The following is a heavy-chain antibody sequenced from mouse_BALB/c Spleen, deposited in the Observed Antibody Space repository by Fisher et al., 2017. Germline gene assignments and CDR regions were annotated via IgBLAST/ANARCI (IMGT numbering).Heavy chain of an antibody. CDR3: ARGGYYAMDY. V-gene: IGHV1-26*01. Sequence: KFKGKATLTVDKSSSTAYMELLSLTSEDSAVYYCARGGYYAMDYWGQGTSVTVSS. J-gene: IGHJ4*01. D-gene: IGHD1-1*02.